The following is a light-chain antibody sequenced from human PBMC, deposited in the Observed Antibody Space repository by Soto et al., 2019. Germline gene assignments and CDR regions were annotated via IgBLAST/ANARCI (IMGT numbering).Light chain of an antibody. CDR3: QQYNSYSRT. J-gene: IGKJ1*01. Sequence: DIQMTQSPSTLSGSVGDRVTITCRASQTISSWLAWYQQKPGKAPKLLIYDASSLESGVPSRFSGSGSGTEFTLTISNLQPDDFATYYCQQYNSYSRTFGQGTKVDI. CDR1: QTISSW. V-gene: IGKV1-5*01. CDR2: DAS.